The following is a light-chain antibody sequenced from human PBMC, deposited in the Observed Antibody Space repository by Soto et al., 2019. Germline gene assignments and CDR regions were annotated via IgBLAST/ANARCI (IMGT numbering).Light chain of an antibody. CDR3: QSYDSSLSGYV. J-gene: IGLJ1*01. Sequence: QSALKQPPSVSWAPGQRVTISCTGSSSNIGAGYDVHWYQQLPGTAPKLLIYDNTNRPSGVPDRFSGSKSGTSASLAITGLQAEDEADYYCQSYDSSLSGYVFGTGTTVTVL. V-gene: IGLV1-40*01. CDR1: SSNIGAGYD. CDR2: DNT.